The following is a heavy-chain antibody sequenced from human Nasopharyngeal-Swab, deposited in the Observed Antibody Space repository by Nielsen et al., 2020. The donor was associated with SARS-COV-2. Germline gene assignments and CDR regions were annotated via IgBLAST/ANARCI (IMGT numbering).Heavy chain of an antibody. CDR3: FGMEWLRGPFDY. CDR2: IYYSGST. J-gene: IGHJ4*02. CDR1: GGSISSSSYY. V-gene: IGHV4-39*01. D-gene: IGHD3-3*01. Sequence: SETLSLTCTVSGGSISSSSYYWGWIRQPPGKGLEWIGSIYYSGSTYYNPSLKSRVTISVDTSKNQFSLKLSSVTAADTALYYCFGMEWLRGPFDYWGQGTLVTVSS.